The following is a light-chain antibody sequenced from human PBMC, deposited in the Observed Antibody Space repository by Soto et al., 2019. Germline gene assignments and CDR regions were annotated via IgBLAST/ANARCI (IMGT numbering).Light chain of an antibody. Sequence: DIQMTQSPSTLSASVGDRVTITCRASQSISSWLAWYQQKPGKAPKLLIYKASSLESGVPSRFSGSGSGTEFTLTISCLQPDDFATYYCQQYDTDRTFGQGTKGEIK. CDR2: KAS. CDR3: QQYDTDRT. V-gene: IGKV1-5*03. CDR1: QSISSW. J-gene: IGKJ1*01.